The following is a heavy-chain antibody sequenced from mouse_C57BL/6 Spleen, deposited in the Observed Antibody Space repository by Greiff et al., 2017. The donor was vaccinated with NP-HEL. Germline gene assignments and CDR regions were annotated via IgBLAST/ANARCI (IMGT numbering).Heavy chain of an antibody. J-gene: IGHJ4*01. CDR3: AITGHYYAMDY. CDR1: GYAFSSYW. CDR2: IYPGDGDT. Sequence: QVQLQQSGAELVKPGASVKISCKASGYAFSSYWMNWVKQRPGKGLEWIGQIYPGDGDTNYNGKFKGKATLTADKSSSTAYMQLSSLTSEDSAVYFCAITGHYYAMDYWGQGTSVTVSS. V-gene: IGHV1-80*01. D-gene: IGHD4-1*01.